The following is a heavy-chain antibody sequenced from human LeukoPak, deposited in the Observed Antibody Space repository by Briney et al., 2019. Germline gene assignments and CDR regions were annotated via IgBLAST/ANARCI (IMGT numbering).Heavy chain of an antibody. Sequence: KTLETLSLTCAVYGGSXXGYYWSWIRQPXXXXXXXNVEINHSGSTNYTPSLKSRVTISVDTSKNQFSLKLSSVTAADTAVYYCARVHTDWNRAFDYWGQGTLVTVSS. CDR2: INHSGST. CDR3: ARVHTDWNRAFDY. V-gene: IGHV4-34*01. CDR1: GGSXXGYY. J-gene: IGHJ4*02. D-gene: IGHD1/OR15-1a*01.